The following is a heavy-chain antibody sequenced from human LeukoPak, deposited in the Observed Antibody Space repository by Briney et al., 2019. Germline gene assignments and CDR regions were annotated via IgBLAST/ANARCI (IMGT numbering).Heavy chain of an antibody. CDR3: ARDWADCSGGSCYHNWFDP. J-gene: IGHJ5*02. CDR1: GGSISSGSYY. D-gene: IGHD2-15*01. CDR2: IYTSGST. Sequence: SQTLSLTCTVSGGSISSGSYYWSWIRQPAGKGLEWIGRIYTSGSTNHNSSLKSRVTISVDTSKNQFSLKLSSVTAADTAVYYCARDWADCSGGSCYHNWFDPWGQGTLVTVSS. V-gene: IGHV4-61*02.